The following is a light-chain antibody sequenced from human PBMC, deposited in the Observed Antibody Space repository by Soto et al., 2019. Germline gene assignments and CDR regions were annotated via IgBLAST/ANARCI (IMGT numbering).Light chain of an antibody. CDR3: CSYAGSTTLV. CDR2: EGS. CDR1: RSDVGNYNL. J-gene: IGLJ3*02. Sequence: QSALTQPASVSGSPGQSITISCTGTRSDVGNYNLVSWYQQNPGKAPKLMIYEGSKRPSGVSNRFSGSKSDYTASLTISGLQAEDEADYYCCSYAGSTTLVFGGGTKVTVL. V-gene: IGLV2-23*01.